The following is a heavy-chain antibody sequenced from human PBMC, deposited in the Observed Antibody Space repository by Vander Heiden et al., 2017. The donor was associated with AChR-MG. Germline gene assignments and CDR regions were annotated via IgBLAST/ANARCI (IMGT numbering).Heavy chain of an antibody. V-gene: IGHV3-74*01. CDR1: GFTFNNYW. D-gene: IGHD1-26*01. J-gene: IGHJ2*01. Sequence: EVQLVESGGDLVQPGGSLRLSCVASGFTFNNYWMYWVRQAPVKGLVWISRIDSDGSGTSYADSVKGRFTISRDNAKNTLYLQMNSLRAEDTAVYYCARGPVGNWYFDLWGRGTLVTVSS. CDR2: IDSDGSGT. CDR3: ARGPVGNWYFDL.